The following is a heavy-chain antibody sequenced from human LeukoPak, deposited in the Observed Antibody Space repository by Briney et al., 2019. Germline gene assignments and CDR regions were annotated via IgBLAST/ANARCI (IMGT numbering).Heavy chain of an antibody. CDR1: GYSISSGYY. CDR2: IYHSGST. V-gene: IGHV4-38-2*01. CDR3: AKLMGYYDFWNGYSFDY. Sequence: SETLSLTCAVSGYSISSGYYWGWNRQPPGKGLEWIGSIYHSGSTYYNPSLKSRVTISVDTSKNQFSLKLTSVTAADTAVYYCAKLMGYYDFWNGYSFDYWGQGTLVTVSS. D-gene: IGHD3-3*01. J-gene: IGHJ4*02.